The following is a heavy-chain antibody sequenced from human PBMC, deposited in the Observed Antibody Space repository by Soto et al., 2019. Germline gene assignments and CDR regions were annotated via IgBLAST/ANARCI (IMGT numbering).Heavy chain of an antibody. J-gene: IGHJ4*02. V-gene: IGHV4-59*08. CDR3: ARIDYPKGEGYFLY. D-gene: IGHD3-16*01. CDR2: IYSSGST. Sequence: PSETLSLTCTVSGGSISNSYWSWIRQSPEKGLEWIGYIYSSGSTNYNPSLNSRVTISVDTSKNQFSLKLSSLSAADTAVYYCARIDYPKGEGYFLYRGQTIPVTVPQ. CDR1: GGSISNSY.